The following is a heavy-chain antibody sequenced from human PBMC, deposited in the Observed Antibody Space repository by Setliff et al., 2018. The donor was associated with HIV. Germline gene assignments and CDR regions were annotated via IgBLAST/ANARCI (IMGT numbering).Heavy chain of an antibody. V-gene: IGHV3-74*01. CDR1: GFNFSPHG. Sequence: LRLSCATSGFNFSPHGMHWVRQAPGQGLVWGSGINNDTTTTTYADSVKGRFSISRDNAKNTLYLQMNGLRGEDTAVYYCAMFSSSSGWGQGTQVTVSS. J-gene: IGHJ4*02. CDR3: AMFSSSSG. D-gene: IGHD6-6*01. CDR2: INNDTTTT.